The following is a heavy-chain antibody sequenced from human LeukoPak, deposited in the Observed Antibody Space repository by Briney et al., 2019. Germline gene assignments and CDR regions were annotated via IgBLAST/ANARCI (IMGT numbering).Heavy chain of an antibody. J-gene: IGHJ4*02. CDR2: IKSDGSDK. Sequence: GGSLRLSCAASGFTFSTYWMSWVRQAPGKGLEWVAQIKSDGSDKYYVDSVKGRFTISRDNAKKSLYLQMNSLRAADTAVYYCARDYGEVGDYFDYWGQGAQVTVSS. CDR3: ARDYGEVGDYFDY. D-gene: IGHD4/OR15-4a*01. V-gene: IGHV3-7*05. CDR1: GFTFSTYW.